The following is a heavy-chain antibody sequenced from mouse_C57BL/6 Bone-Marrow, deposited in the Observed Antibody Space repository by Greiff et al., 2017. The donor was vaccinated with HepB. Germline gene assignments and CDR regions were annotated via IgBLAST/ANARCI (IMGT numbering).Heavy chain of an antibody. V-gene: IGHV1-81*01. Sequence: VKLVESGAELARPGASVKLSCKASGYTFTSYGISWVKQRTGQGLEWIGEIYPRSGNTYYNEKFKGKATLTADKSSSTAYMELRSLTSEDSAVYFCAREGWWLLDYFDYWGQGTTLTVSS. CDR2: IYPRSGNT. CDR1: GYTFTSYG. J-gene: IGHJ2*01. D-gene: IGHD2-3*01. CDR3: AREGWWLLDYFDY.